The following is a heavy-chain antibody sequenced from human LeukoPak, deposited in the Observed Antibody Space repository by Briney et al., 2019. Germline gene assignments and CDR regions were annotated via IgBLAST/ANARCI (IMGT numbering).Heavy chain of an antibody. CDR1: GGSFSGYY. V-gene: IGHV4-34*01. CDR2: INHSGST. CDR3: ARGGIIAARPGRAFDI. J-gene: IGHJ3*02. D-gene: IGHD6-6*01. Sequence: PSETLSLTCAVYGGSFSGYYWSWIRQPPGKGLEWIGEINHSGSTNYNPSLKSRVTISVDTSKNQFSLKLSSVTAAGTAVYYCARGGIIAARPGRAFDIWGQGTMVTVSS.